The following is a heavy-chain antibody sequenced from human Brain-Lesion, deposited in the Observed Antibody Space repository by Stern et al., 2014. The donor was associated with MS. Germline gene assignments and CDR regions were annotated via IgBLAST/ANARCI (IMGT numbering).Heavy chain of an antibody. Sequence: VQLVESGAEVKKPGASVKVSCKASGYTFTGYYMYWVRQATGQGLEGMGGINPNSGGTHYAQKFQGRVTMTRDTSITTAYMELSRLRSDDTAVYYCARGYYGSGRPQKGMDVWGQGTTVTVSS. D-gene: IGHD3-10*01. CDR2: INPNSGGT. J-gene: IGHJ6*02. CDR1: GYTFTGYY. V-gene: IGHV1-2*02. CDR3: ARGYYGSGRPQKGMDV.